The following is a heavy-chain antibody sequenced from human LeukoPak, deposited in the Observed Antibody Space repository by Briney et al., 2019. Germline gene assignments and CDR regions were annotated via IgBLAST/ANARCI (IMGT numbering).Heavy chain of an antibody. D-gene: IGHD5-12*01. CDR3: AKDDAWVRYQD. Sequence: GGTLRLSCAASGFTFSSYGMSWVRQAPGKGLEWVSAISGSGGSTYYADSVKGRFTISRDNSKNMLDLQMNSLRAEDTAVYYCAKDDAWVRYQDWGQGTLVTVSS. V-gene: IGHV3-23*01. CDR1: GFTFSSYG. CDR2: ISGSGGST. J-gene: IGHJ4*02.